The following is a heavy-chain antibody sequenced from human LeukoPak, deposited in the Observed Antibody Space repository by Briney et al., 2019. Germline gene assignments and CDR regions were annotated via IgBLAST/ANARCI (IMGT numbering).Heavy chain of an antibody. V-gene: IGHV1-18*01. CDR3: ARDLRLVRGVIWWAFDI. Sequence: GASVKVSCKASGYTFTSYGISWVRQAPGQELEWMGWISAYNGNTNYAQKLQGRVTMTTDTSTSTAYMELRSLRSDDTAVYYCARDLRLVRGVIWWAFDIWGQGTMVTVSS. CDR1: GYTFTSYG. CDR2: ISAYNGNT. J-gene: IGHJ3*02. D-gene: IGHD3-10*01.